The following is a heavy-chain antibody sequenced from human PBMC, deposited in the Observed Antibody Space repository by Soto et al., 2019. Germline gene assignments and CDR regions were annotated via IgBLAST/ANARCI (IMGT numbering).Heavy chain of an antibody. CDR2: ISAYNGNT. D-gene: IGHD6-19*01. CDR3: AVGYSSGWPGYMDV. V-gene: IGHV1-18*01. CDR1: GYTFTSYG. J-gene: IGHJ6*02. Sequence: ASVKVSCKAAGYTFTSYGISWVRQAPGQGLEWMGWISAYNGNTNYAQKLQGRVTMTEDTSTDTAYMELSSLRSDDTAVYYCAVGYSSGWPGYMDVWGQGTTVTVSS.